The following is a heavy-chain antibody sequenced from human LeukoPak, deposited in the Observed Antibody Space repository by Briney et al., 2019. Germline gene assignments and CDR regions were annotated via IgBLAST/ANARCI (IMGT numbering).Heavy chain of an antibody. CDR2: ISSSYGST. V-gene: IGHV3-23*01. CDR1: GFTFSSYA. CDR3: AKSSSGSYFSLGS. Sequence: GGSLRLSCAASGFTFSSYAMTWVRQAPGKGLERVSGISSSYGSTYYADSVKGRFTISRDNSKNTLYLQMNSLRAEDTAVYYCAKSSSGSYFSLGSWGQGTLVTVSS. J-gene: IGHJ5*02. D-gene: IGHD1-26*01.